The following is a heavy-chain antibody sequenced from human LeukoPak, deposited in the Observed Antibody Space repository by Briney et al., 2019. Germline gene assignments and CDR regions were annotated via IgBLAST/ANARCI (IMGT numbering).Heavy chain of an antibody. CDR2: IKQDGSEK. J-gene: IGHJ6*02. D-gene: IGHD5-12*01. V-gene: IGHV3-7*01. CDR3: ARESGFRRYYYYGMDV. Sequence: GGSLRLSCAASGFTFSSYWMSWVRQAPGKGLEWVANIKQDGSEKYYVDSVKGRFTISRDNAKNSLYLQMNSLRAEDTAVYYCARESGFRRYYYYGMDVWGQGTTVTVSS. CDR1: GFTFSSYW.